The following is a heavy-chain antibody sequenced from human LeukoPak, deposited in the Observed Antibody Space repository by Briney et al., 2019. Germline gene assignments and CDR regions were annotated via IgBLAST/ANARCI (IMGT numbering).Heavy chain of an antibody. D-gene: IGHD3-22*01. CDR1: GYTFTIYG. V-gene: IGHV1-18*01. CDR3: HIYDSSGYYYAGSFDY. CDR2: ISAYNGNT. Sequence: ASVKVSCTASGYTFTIYGISWVRQAPGQGLEWMGWISAYNGNTNYAQKLQGRVTMTTDTSTSTAYVELRSLRSDDTAVYYCHIYDSSGYYYAGSFDYWGQGTLVTVSS. J-gene: IGHJ4*02.